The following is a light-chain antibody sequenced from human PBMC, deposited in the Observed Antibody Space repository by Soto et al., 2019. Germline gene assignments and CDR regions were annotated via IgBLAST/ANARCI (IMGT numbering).Light chain of an antibody. Sequence: EIVLTQSPATLSLSPGERATLSCRASQSVGSYLAWYQQRPGQTPRLLIYDASNRAAGIPTRFSGSGFGTDFTLTISTVEPEDLAVYFCQQRTSWPQTVGGGTKVEI. CDR2: DAS. CDR1: QSVGSY. V-gene: IGKV3-11*01. CDR3: QQRTSWPQT. J-gene: IGKJ4*01.